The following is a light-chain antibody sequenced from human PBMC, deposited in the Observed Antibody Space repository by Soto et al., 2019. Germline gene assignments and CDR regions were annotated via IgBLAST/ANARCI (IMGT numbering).Light chain of an antibody. V-gene: IGKV3-20*01. CDR2: DAS. J-gene: IGKJ1*01. Sequence: EIVLTQSPGTLSLSPGERATLSCRASQSISSTYLTWYHQRPGHAPRLLIYDASRRATGIPERFSGSGSGTDFSLTISRLEPEDFAVYYCQHYDSARWTFGLGTKVDIK. CDR3: QHYDSARWT. CDR1: QSISSTY.